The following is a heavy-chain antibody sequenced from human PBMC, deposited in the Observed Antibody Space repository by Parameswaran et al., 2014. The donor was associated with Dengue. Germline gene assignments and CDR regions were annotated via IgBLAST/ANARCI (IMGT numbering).Heavy chain of an antibody. CDR2: IDPSDSYT. D-gene: IGHD2-2*01. J-gene: IGHJ4*02. V-gene: IGHV5-10-1*01. Sequence: VRQMPERPGVHGRIDPSDSYTNYSPSFQGHVTISADKSISTAYLQWSSLKASDTAMYYCARHETLGCIVVVPAAITLFDYWGQGTLVTVSS. CDR3: ARHETLGCIVVVPAAITLFDY.